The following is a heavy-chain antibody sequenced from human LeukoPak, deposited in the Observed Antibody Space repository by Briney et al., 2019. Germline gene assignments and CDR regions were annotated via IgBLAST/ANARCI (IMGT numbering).Heavy chain of an antibody. J-gene: IGHJ4*02. CDR1: GVTISSYY. V-gene: IGHV4-4*07. D-gene: IGHD6-13*01. CDR2: IYTSGST. Sequence: SETLSLTCTVSGVTISSYYWSWIRQPAGKGLEWIGRIYTSGSTNYNPSLKSRVTMSVDTSKYQLTLKLNAVTAADTAVYYCARRSGSSWYHDYWGQGTLVTVSS. CDR3: ARRSGSSWYHDY.